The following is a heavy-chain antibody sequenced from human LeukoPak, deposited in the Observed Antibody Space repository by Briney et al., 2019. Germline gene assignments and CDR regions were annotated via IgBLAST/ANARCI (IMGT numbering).Heavy chain of an antibody. D-gene: IGHD3-9*01. Sequence: SETLSLTCTVSGGSISSYYWSWIRQPPGKGLEWIGYIYNSGSTNYNPSLKSRVTISVDTSKNQFSLKLSSVTAADTAVYYCARVRYDILTGYYGDAFDIWGQGTMVTVSS. CDR1: GGSISSYY. V-gene: IGHV4-59*01. CDR2: IYNSGST. J-gene: IGHJ3*02. CDR3: ARVRYDILTGYYGDAFDI.